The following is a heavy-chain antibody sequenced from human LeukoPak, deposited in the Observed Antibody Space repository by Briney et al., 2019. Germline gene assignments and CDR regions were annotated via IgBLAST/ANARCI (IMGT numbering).Heavy chain of an antibody. CDR3: AAGGSWYYNY. Sequence: GGSLRLSCAASGFTFTSYWMHWVRQAPGKGLVWVSRINSDGSSTSYADSVKGRFTISRDNAKNSLYLQMDSLRAEDTAAYYCAAGGSWYYNYWGQGTLVTVSS. CDR2: INSDGSST. D-gene: IGHD6-13*01. V-gene: IGHV3-74*01. J-gene: IGHJ4*02. CDR1: GFTFTSYW.